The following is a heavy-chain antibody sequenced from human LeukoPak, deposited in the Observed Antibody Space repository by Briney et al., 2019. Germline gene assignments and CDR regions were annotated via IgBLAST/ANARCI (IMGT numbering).Heavy chain of an antibody. Sequence: PSQTLSLTCTVSGGSISSGDYYWIWIRPPPGKGLGWVGYIYCRGSTYYNPSLKSRVTISVDTSKSQFSLKLSSVTAADTAVYYCAKTPYCSSTSCYYYYYMDVWGKGTTVTVSS. CDR3: AKTPYCSSTSCYYYYYMDV. J-gene: IGHJ6*03. CDR2: IYCRGST. V-gene: IGHV4-30-4*08. CDR1: GGSISSGDYY. D-gene: IGHD2-2*01.